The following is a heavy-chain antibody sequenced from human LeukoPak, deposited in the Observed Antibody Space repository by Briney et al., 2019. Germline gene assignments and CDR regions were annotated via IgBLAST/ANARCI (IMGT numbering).Heavy chain of an antibody. V-gene: IGHV1-69*06. CDR3: ATPGSGSYYSYYYYMDV. CDR2: IIPIFGTA. Sequence: SVKVSCKASGGTFSSYAISWVRQAPGQGLEWMGGIIPIFGTANYAQKFQGRVTITADKSTSTAYMELSSLRSEDTAVYYCATPGSGSYYSYYYYMDVWGKGTTVTVSS. CDR1: GGTFSSYA. D-gene: IGHD1-26*01. J-gene: IGHJ6*03.